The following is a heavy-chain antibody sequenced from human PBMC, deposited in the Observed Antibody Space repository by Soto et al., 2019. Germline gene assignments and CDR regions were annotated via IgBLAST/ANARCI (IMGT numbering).Heavy chain of an antibody. V-gene: IGHV3-30*18. CDR2: MSDDGSKQ. Sequence: QVQLMESGGGVVQPGRSLRLSCAASGFSFSKYGMHWVRQAPGKGLEWVAEMSDDGSKQYYGDSMKGGFTISRDSSKNTLYLLMDSLRPEDTAMYYCSKELRETGGYYFDCWGQGTLVTVSS. CDR1: GFSFSKYG. CDR3: SKELRETGGYYFDC. J-gene: IGHJ4*02. D-gene: IGHD3-16*01.